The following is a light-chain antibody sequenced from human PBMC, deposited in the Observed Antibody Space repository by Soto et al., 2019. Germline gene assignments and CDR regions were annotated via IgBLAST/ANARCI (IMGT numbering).Light chain of an antibody. CDR2: EVT. CDR1: SSDVGGYNF. CDR3: NSYTTSSTLV. J-gene: IGLJ1*01. V-gene: IGLV2-14*03. Sequence: QSVLTQPASVSGSPGQSITISCTGTSSDVGGYNFVSWYQQHPGKAPKLMIYEVTSRPSGVSNRFSGSKSGNTASLTISVLQAEDEADYYCNSYTTSSTLVFGTGTKVTVL.